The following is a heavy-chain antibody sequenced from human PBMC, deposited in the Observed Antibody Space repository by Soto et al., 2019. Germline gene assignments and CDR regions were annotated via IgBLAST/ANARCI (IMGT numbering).Heavy chain of an antibody. D-gene: IGHD3-3*01. V-gene: IGHV4-61*01. CDR2: VYGTGTT. J-gene: IGHJ6*02. CDR3: ATGRFLEWGHMAV. CDR1: GGPVSRGRYS. Sequence: QVRLQESGPGLVRPSETLSLTCTVSGGPVSRGRYSWTWIRQPPGKGLEGIGHVYGTGTTNYTPALESRVTISTDTSKNQFSQQLRSVTAADTAVYYCATGRFLEWGHMAVWCQWTTVPVSS.